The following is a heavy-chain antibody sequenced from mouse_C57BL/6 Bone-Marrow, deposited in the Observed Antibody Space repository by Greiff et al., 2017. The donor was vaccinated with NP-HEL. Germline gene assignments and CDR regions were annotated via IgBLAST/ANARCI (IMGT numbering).Heavy chain of an antibody. V-gene: IGHV6-3*01. CDR3: TYYYGSSYPFGY. J-gene: IGHJ2*01. Sequence: EVKVEESGGGLVQPGGSMKLSCVASGFTFSNYWMNWVRQSPEKGLEWVAQIRLKSDNYATHYAESVKGRFTISRDDSKSSVYLQMNNLRAEDTGIYYCTYYYGSSYPFGYWGQGTTLTVSS. CDR1: GFTFSNYW. D-gene: IGHD1-1*01. CDR2: IRLKSDNYAT.